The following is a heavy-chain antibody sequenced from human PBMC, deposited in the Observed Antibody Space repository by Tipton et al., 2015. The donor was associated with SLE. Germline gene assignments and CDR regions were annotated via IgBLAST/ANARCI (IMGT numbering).Heavy chain of an antibody. J-gene: IGHJ4*02. Sequence: TLSLTCAVSGGSISSGGYSWSWIRQPPGKGLEWIGYIYHSGSTYYNPSLKSRVTISVDRSKNQFSLKLSSVTAADTAVYYCASGRGYYYDSSGSFDYWGQATLVTVSS. D-gene: IGHD3-22*01. CDR3: ASGRGYYYDSSGSFDY. CDR2: IYHSGST. V-gene: IGHV4-30-2*01. CDR1: GGSISSGGYS.